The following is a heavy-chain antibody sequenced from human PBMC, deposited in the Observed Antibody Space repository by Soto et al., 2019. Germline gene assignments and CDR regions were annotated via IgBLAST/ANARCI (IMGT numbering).Heavy chain of an antibody. CDR3: AKDFGGLRLGELSLEYFLDY. Sequence: PGGSLRLSCAAPGFTFSSYGMHWVRQAPGKGLEWVAVISYDGSNKYYADSVKGRFTISRDNSKNTLYLQMNSLRAEDTAVYYCAKDFGGLRLGELSLEYFLDYRAQGTLVTVSS. V-gene: IGHV3-30*18. CDR1: GFTFSSYG. J-gene: IGHJ4*02. D-gene: IGHD3-16*02. CDR2: ISYDGSNK.